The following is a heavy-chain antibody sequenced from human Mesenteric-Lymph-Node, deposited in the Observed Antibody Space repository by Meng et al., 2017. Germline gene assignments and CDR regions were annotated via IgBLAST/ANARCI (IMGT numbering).Heavy chain of an antibody. CDR2: MDPDTGKT. V-gene: IGHV1-8*01. CDR3: GRGRFYSDN. Sequence: QVQLVQSGAEVKKPGASVKVSCKASGYSFTNYDLNWVRQATGQVLQWMGWMDPDTGKTYYAQTFQGRVTMTRDTSMGTAYMELSSLRFDNTAVYYCGRGRFYSDNWGQGTLVTVSS. J-gene: IGHJ4*02. D-gene: IGHD3-9*01. CDR1: GYSFTNYD.